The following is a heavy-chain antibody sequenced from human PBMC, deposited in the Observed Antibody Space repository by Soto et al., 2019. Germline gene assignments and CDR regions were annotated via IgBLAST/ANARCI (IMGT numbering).Heavy chain of an antibody. V-gene: IGHV3-9*01. J-gene: IGHJ4*02. CDR3: ASGRGYDILTGYYPYFDY. CDR2: ISWNSGSI. Sequence: EVQLVESGGGLAQPGRSLRLSCAASGFIFDDYAMHWVRQVPGRGLEWVSGISWNSGSIGYADSVKGRFTISRDNAKKSLYLQMNSLRAEDTALYYCASGRGYDILTGYYPYFDYWGQGTLVTVSS. D-gene: IGHD3-9*01. CDR1: GFIFDDYA.